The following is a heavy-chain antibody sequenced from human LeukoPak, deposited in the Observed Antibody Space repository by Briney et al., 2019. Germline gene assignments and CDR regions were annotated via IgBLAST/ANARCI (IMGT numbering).Heavy chain of an antibody. CDR2: ISSSSSYI. D-gene: IGHD2-15*01. CDR1: GFTFSSYS. Sequence: PGGSLRLSCAASGFTFSSYSMYWVRQTPGKGLEWVSSISSSSSYIYYADSVKGRFTISRDNAKNSLYLQMNSLRAEDTAVYYCARDEVAYCSGGSCYSTWFDPWGQGTLVTVSS. J-gene: IGHJ5*02. V-gene: IGHV3-21*06. CDR3: ARDEVAYCSGGSCYSTWFDP.